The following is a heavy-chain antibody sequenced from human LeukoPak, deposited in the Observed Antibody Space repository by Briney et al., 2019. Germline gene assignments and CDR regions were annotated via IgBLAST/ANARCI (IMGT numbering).Heavy chain of an antibody. D-gene: IGHD2-2*01. CDR2: ISYDGSNK. CDR1: GFTFSSYG. V-gene: IGHV3-30*18. CDR3: AKEYCTSTNCRVYFYFFMDV. Sequence: GGSLRLSCAASGFTFSSYGMHWVRQAPGKGLEWVAVISYDGSNKYYADSVKGRFTISRDNSKNTLYLQMNSLRAEDTAVYYCAKEYCTSTNCRVYFYFFMDVWGKGTTVTISS. J-gene: IGHJ6*03.